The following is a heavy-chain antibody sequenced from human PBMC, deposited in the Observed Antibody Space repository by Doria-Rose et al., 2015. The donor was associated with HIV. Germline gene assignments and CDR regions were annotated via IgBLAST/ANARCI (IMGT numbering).Heavy chain of an antibody. D-gene: IGHD6-13*01. CDR3: ARIKSSRWYHKYYFDF. V-gene: IGHV2-26*01. Sequence: ESGPVLVKPTETLTLTCTVSGVSLSSPGMGVSWIRQPPGKALEWLANIVSDDERSYKTPLQSRLTSSRGTSKSQVVLTMTDMDPVDTATYYCARIKSSRWYHKYYFDFWGQGTLVIVSA. J-gene: IGHJ4*02. CDR1: GVSLSSPGMG. CDR2: IVSDDER.